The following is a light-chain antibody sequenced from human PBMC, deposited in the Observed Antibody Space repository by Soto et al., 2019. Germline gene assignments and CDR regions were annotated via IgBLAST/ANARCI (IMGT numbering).Light chain of an antibody. Sequence: EIVMTQSPATLSVSPGEGATLSCRASHSIRSNLAWYQQKPGQAPRLLIYDASTRATDIPARFSGSGSGTEFTLTIGSPQSEDFAVYYCQQYNNWPLTFGGGTKVEIK. V-gene: IGKV3-15*01. J-gene: IGKJ4*01. CDR3: QQYNNWPLT. CDR2: DAS. CDR1: HSIRSN.